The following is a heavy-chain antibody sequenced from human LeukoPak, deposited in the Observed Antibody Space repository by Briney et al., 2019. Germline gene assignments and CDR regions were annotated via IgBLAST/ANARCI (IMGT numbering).Heavy chain of an antibody. V-gene: IGHV3-23*01. CDR1: GFTFSSYA. D-gene: IGHD6-13*01. CDR3: AKDVSSSPRAFDI. J-gene: IGHJ3*02. Sequence: PGGSLRLSCAASGFTFSSYAMSWVRQAPGKVLEWVSAISGSGGSTYYADSVKGRFTISRDNSKNTLYLQMNSLRAEDTAVYYCAKDVSSSPRAFDIWGQGTMVTVSS. CDR2: ISGSGGST.